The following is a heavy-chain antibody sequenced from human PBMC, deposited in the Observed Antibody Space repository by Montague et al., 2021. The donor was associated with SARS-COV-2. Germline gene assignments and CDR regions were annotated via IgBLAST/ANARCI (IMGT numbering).Heavy chain of an antibody. D-gene: IGHD2-8*01. V-gene: IGHV6-1*01. CDR1: GDSVSSNSAA. CDR2: TYYRSKWYN. J-gene: IGHJ5*02. Sequence: CAISGDSVSSNSAAWNWIRQSPSRGLEWLGRTYYRSKWYNDYAVSVKSRITINPDTSKNQFSLQLNSVTPEDTAVYYCARDDPYCTNGVCYTGNWFDPWGQGTQGTVSS. CDR3: ARDDPYCTNGVCYTGNWFDP.